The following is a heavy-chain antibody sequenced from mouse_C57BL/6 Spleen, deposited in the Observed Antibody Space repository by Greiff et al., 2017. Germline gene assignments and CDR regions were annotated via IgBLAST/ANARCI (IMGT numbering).Heavy chain of an antibody. J-gene: IGHJ3*01. CDR1: GYTFTSYW. CDR2: IYPGSGST. V-gene: IGHV1-55*01. CDR3: AREEDGYSWFAY. Sequence: VQLQQPGAELVKPGASVKMSCKASGYTFTSYWITWVKQRPGQGLEWIGDIYPGSGSTNYNEKFKSKATLTVDTSSSTAYLQLSSLTSEDSAVYYCAREEDGYSWFAYWGQGTLVTVSA. D-gene: IGHD2-3*01.